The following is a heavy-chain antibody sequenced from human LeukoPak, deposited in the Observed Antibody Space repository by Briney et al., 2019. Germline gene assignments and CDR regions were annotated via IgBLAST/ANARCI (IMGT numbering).Heavy chain of an antibody. CDR2: TYYRSKWKT. J-gene: IGHJ4*02. V-gene: IGHV6-1*01. D-gene: IGHD3-9*01. Sequence: SQTLSLTCAISGDSVSSNTPWHWIRQAPSRGLEWLGRTYYRSKWKTNYAVSVKSRIIINADISKNQFTLQLNSVTPEDAAVYYCARGDIALDYWGQGTLVTVSS. CDR3: ARGDIALDY. CDR1: GDSVSSNTP.